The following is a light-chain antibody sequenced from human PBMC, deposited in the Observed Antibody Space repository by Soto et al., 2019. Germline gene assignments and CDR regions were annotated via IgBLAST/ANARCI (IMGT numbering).Light chain of an antibody. Sequence: EIVLTQSPGTLSLSPGERATLSCRASQSISTSHLAWFQQRPGQAPRLLIYGASNRAAGIPARFSGSGSGTDFTLTISSLEPEDFAVYYCQQRTNWPPWTFGQGTKVDI. CDR3: QQRTNWPPWT. CDR2: GAS. J-gene: IGKJ1*01. V-gene: IGKV3-11*01. CDR1: QSISTSH.